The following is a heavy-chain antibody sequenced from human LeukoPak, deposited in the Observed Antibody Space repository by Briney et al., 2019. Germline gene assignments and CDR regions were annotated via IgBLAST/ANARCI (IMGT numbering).Heavy chain of an antibody. Sequence: GGSLRLSCATSGFNFNTKWMTWVRQAPGKGLEWVANINQDGSEKYHGDSVKGRFIISRDNAKRSLFLEMSSLRAEDTAVYYCADPPSDFWGQGTLVAVSS. CDR2: INQDGSEK. CDR1: GFNFNTKW. V-gene: IGHV3-7*01. CDR3: ADPPSDF. J-gene: IGHJ4*02.